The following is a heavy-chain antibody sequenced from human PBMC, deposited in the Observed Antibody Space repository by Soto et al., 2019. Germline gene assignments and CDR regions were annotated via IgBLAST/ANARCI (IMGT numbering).Heavy chain of an antibody. Sequence: SVKVSCKVSGGTFSSYFINWVRQAPGQGLEWVGGIIPVFGTASYAEKFQGRVTITADESTSTAYMELSRLRSDDTAVYYCARETPSAAAAYYYYGLDVWGQGTTVTVSS. CDR2: IIPVFGTA. J-gene: IGHJ6*02. CDR3: ARETPSAAAAYYYYGLDV. V-gene: IGHV1-69*13. CDR1: GGTFSSYF. D-gene: IGHD6-13*01.